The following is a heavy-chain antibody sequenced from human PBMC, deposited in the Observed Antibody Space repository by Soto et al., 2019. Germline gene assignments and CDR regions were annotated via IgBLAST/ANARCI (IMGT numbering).Heavy chain of an antibody. J-gene: IGHJ4*02. CDR3: ARGRYGDY. Sequence: QVHLVQSGAEVKEPGASVKVSCKGSGYAFTTYGITWVRQAPGQGLEWMGWISAHNGNTNYAQKLQSRVTVTRDTSTSTAYMELRSLRSDDTAVYYCARGRYGDYWGQGALVTVSS. CDR1: GYAFTTYG. V-gene: IGHV1-18*01. D-gene: IGHD1-1*01. CDR2: ISAHNGNT.